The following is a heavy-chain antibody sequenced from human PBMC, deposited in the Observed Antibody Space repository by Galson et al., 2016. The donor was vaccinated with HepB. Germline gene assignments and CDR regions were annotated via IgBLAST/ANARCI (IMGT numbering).Heavy chain of an antibody. CDR2: ISSSSTYI. CDR3: AREGLGDGYNSLNYYSYYMDV. Sequence: SLRLSCAASGFTFSNYSLNWVRQAPGKGLEWVSSISSSSTYIYYADSVKGRFTISRDNAKNLLYRQMSSLRAEDTAVYYCAREGLGDGYNSLNYYSYYMDVWGKGTTVTVSS. V-gene: IGHV3-21*01. D-gene: IGHD5-24*01. J-gene: IGHJ6*03. CDR1: GFTFSNYS.